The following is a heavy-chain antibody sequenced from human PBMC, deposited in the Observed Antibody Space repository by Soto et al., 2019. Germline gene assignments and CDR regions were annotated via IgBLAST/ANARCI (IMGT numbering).Heavy chain of an antibody. CDR2: IKKDGSEK. J-gene: IGHJ4*02. D-gene: IGHD3-3*01. CDR3: ARASV. Sequence: GGTLRLSCAASGVTFSSYWMSWVRLAQRKGLEWVANIKKDGSEKYYVDSVKGRFTISRDNAKNSLYLQMNSLRADDTAVYYCARASVWGQGTLVTVSS. CDR1: GVTFSSYW. V-gene: IGHV3-7*01.